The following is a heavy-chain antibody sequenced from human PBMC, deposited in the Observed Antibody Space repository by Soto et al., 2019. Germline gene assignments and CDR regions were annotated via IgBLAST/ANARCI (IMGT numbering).Heavy chain of an antibody. Sequence: QLQLLESGPGLVKPSGTLSLTCGVSGGSITRSKWWNWVRQPPGKGLEWIGEIYDSATTKYSPSLKNRVTISVDKSKDQVSLRLTSVTAADTAVYFWATTLSPYYNGMDVWGQGAAVVVSS. CDR2: IYDSATT. CDR1: GGSITRSKW. CDR3: ATTLSPYYNGMDV. J-gene: IGHJ6*02. V-gene: IGHV4-4*02.